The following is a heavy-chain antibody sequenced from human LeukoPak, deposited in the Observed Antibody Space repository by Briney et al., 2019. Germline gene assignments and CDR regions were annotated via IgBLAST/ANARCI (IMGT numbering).Heavy chain of an antibody. CDR1: GFTFSSYA. J-gene: IGHJ4*02. V-gene: IGHV3-23*01. CDR3: ARVGIVGAAGGGFDY. CDR2: ISGSGGST. D-gene: IGHD1-26*01. Sequence: GGSLRLSCAASGFTFSSYAMSWVRQAPGKGLEWVSAISGSGGSTYYADSVKGRFTISRDNSKNTLYLQMNSLRAEDTAVYYCARVGIVGAAGGGFDYWGQGTLVTVSS.